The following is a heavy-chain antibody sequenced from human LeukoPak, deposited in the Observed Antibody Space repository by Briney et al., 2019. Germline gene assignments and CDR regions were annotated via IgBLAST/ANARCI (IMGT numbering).Heavy chain of an antibody. Sequence: SVKVSCKAPGGTFSSYAISWVRQAPGQGLEWMGGIIPIFGTANYAQKFQGRVTITADESTSTAYMELSSLRSEDTAVYYCARSGLMATIYWFDPWGQGTLVTVSS. CDR2: IIPIFGTA. D-gene: IGHD5-24*01. V-gene: IGHV1-69*13. CDR3: ARSGLMATIYWFDP. CDR1: GGTFSSYA. J-gene: IGHJ5*02.